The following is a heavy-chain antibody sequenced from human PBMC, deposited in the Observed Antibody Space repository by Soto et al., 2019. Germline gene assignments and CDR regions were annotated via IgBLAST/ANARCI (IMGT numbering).Heavy chain of an antibody. V-gene: IGHV1-18*01. CDR2: ISPHKGHT. CDR1: GYTFTSYG. Sequence: QVQLVQSGTDLKKPGASVKVSCKASGYTFTSYGISWVRQAPGQGLEWMGWISPHKGHTQYSQKAQGRVTLTTDTSSNTAYMEMTTLRVADTAVYYCAMDYGDRPEYFQHWGQGTLVTVSS. J-gene: IGHJ1*01. D-gene: IGHD4-17*01. CDR3: AMDYGDRPEYFQH.